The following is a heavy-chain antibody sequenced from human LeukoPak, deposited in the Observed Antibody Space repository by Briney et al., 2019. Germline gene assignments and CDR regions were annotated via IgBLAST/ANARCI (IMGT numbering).Heavy chain of an antibody. J-gene: IGHJ4*02. D-gene: IGHD4-23*01. CDR2: IKQDGSEK. V-gene: IGHV3-7*01. CDR3: SKEKSRVLTPGVDY. Sequence: PGGSLRLSCAASGFTFSSYWMSWVRQTPGKGLEWVANIKQDGSEKYYVDSVKGRFTISRDNAKNSLYLQMNSLRAEDTAVYYCSKEKSRVLTPGVDYWGQGTLVTVSS. CDR1: GFTFSSYW.